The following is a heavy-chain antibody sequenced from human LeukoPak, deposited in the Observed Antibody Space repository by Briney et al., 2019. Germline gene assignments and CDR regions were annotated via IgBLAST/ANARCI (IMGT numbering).Heavy chain of an antibody. D-gene: IGHD4/OR15-4a*01. CDR3: VRSVLS. Sequence: GGSLRLSCAASGFTFSKYGINWVRQAPGKGLEWVAIIWYDGGNKYFAESVMGRFTISKDNSKNTVYLQMDSLRAEDRAVYFCVRSVLSWGQGTRVTVSS. CDR1: GFTFSKYG. V-gene: IGHV3-33*01. J-gene: IGHJ5*02. CDR2: IWYDGGNK.